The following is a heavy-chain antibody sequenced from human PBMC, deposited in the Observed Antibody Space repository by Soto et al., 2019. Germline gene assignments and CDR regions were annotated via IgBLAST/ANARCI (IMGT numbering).Heavy chain of an antibody. V-gene: IGHV5-51*01. CDR1: GYTFTNYW. Sequence: GESLKISCKGSGYTFTNYWIGWVRQMPGKGPEWMGIIYPGDSDTKYNPSFQGQVTISADKSITTTYLQWSSLKASDTAIYYCAASILYYGMDVWGQGTTVTAYS. CDR2: IYPGDSDT. J-gene: IGHJ6*02. CDR3: AASILYYGMDV.